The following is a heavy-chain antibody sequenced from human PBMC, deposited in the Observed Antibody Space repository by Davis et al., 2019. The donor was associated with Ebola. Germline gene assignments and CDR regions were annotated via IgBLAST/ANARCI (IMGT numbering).Heavy chain of an antibody. Sequence: AASVKVSCKASGYTFTSYAMHWVRQAPGQRLEWMGIINPSGGSTSYAQKFQGRVTMTRDTSTSTVYMELSSLRSEDTAVYYCARSRFGGGNVRGFGDYWGQGTLVTVSS. CDR1: GYTFTSYA. CDR3: ARSRFGGGNVRGFGDY. D-gene: IGHD4-23*01. CDR2: INPSGGST. J-gene: IGHJ4*02. V-gene: IGHV1-46*01.